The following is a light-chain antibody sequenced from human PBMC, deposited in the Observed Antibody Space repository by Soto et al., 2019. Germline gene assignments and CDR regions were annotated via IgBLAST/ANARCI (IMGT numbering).Light chain of an antibody. Sequence: DIVMTQSPDSLAASLGERATINCKSSQSVLYNSNNKNYLAWYQQRPGQPPKLLIYWASTRESGVPDRFSGSGSGTDFALTISSLQAEDVAVYYCQQFLSSPRTFGQGTKVEIK. CDR3: QQFLSSPRT. J-gene: IGKJ1*01. CDR2: WAS. V-gene: IGKV4-1*01. CDR1: QSVLYNSNNKNY.